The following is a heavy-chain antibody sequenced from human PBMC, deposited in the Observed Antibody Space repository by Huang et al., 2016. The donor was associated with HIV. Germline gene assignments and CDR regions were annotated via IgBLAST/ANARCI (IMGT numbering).Heavy chain of an antibody. CDR2: VIPIFGTA. D-gene: IGHD3-22*01. Sequence: QVQLVQSGAEVKKPGSSVKVSCKASGGTFSSYAISWVRQAPGQGLEWMGGVIPIFGTANYAQKFQGRVTSTADESTSTAFMELSSLRSEDTAVYYCASHYYDSSGYFRGAFDIWGQGTMVTVSS. J-gene: IGHJ3*02. CDR1: GGTFSSYA. CDR3: ASHYYDSSGYFRGAFDI. V-gene: IGHV1-69*13.